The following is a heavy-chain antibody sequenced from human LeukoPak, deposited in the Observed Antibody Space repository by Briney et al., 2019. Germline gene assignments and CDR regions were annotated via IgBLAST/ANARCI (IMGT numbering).Heavy chain of an antibody. CDR2: FKTKYNQV. D-gene: IGHD4-11*01. J-gene: IGHJ4*02. CDR3: ARSVPDYTRFDY. V-gene: IGHV3-23*05. CDR1: GFTSNDYA. Sequence: PGGSLRLSCVASGFTSNDYAMNWVRQAPGKGLEWVSTFKTKYNQVYYAESVRGRFTISTDNSKNAVFLQMNSLGAEDTALYYCARSVPDYTRFDYWGQGALVTVSS.